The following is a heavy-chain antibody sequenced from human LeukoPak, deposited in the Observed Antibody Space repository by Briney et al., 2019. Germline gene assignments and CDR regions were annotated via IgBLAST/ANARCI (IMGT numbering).Heavy chain of an antibody. D-gene: IGHD6-13*01. CDR1: GGAITSYY. CDR2: IYYSGTT. Sequence: SETLSLTCTVSGGAITSYYWSWIRQPPGKGLEWIGNIYYSGTTNYNPSLKSRVTISVDTSKTQFSLKLRSVTAADTAVYYCARDLAAVSWFDPWGQGTLVTVSA. CDR3: ARDLAAVSWFDP. V-gene: IGHV4-59*01. J-gene: IGHJ5*02.